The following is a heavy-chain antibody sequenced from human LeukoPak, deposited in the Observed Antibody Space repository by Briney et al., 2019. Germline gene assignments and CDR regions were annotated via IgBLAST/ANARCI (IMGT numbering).Heavy chain of an antibody. Sequence: GASVKVSCKASGYTLTSYDINWVRQATGQGLEWMGWMNPNSGNTGYAQKFQGRVTMTRNTSISTAYMELSSLRSEDTAVYYCAATYYYDSSGYYRSDYWGQGTLVTVSS. J-gene: IGHJ4*02. CDR2: MNPNSGNT. V-gene: IGHV1-8*01. CDR1: GYTLTSYD. D-gene: IGHD3-22*01. CDR3: AATYYYDSSGYYRSDY.